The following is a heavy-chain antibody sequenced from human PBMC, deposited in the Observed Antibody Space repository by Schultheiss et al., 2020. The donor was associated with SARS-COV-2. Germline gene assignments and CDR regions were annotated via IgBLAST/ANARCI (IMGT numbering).Heavy chain of an antibody. V-gene: IGHV3-21*05. D-gene: IGHD2-15*01. Sequence: GGSLRLSCAASGFTFSSYSMNWVRQAPGKGLEWVSYISSSSSYTNYADSVKGRFTISRDNAKNSLYLQMNSLRAEDTAVYYCARDRGYCSGGTCYPGRFDPWGQGTLVTVSS. CDR3: ARDRGYCSGGTCYPGRFDP. CDR1: GFTFSSYS. CDR2: ISSSSSYT. J-gene: IGHJ5*02.